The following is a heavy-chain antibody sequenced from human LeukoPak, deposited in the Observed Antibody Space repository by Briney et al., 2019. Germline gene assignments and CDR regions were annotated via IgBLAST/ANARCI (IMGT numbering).Heavy chain of an antibody. CDR3: ARVPGYCSGGGCYSEDYYYMDV. CDR2: IYYSGST. D-gene: IGHD2-15*01. Sequence: PSETLSLTCTVSGGSMSSYYWSWIRQPPGKGLEWTGYIYYSGSTNYNPSLKSRVTISVDTSRNQFSLKLSSVTAADTAVYFCARVPGYCSGGGCYSEDYYYMDVWGKGTTVTVSS. J-gene: IGHJ6*03. CDR1: GGSMSSYY. V-gene: IGHV4-59*01.